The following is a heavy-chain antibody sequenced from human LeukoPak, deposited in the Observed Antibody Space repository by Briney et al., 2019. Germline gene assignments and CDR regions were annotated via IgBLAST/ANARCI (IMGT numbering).Heavy chain of an antibody. CDR1: GFTFSSYE. Sequence: GGSLRLSCAASGFTFSSYEMNWVRQAPGKGLEWVSYISGSGSTIYYADSVKGRFTISRDNAKNSLYLQMNSLRAEDTAVYYCATEPGGVQLWLPDYFDYWGQGTLVTVSS. J-gene: IGHJ4*02. V-gene: IGHV3-48*03. CDR2: ISGSGSTI. CDR3: ATEPGGVQLWLPDYFDY. D-gene: IGHD5-18*01.